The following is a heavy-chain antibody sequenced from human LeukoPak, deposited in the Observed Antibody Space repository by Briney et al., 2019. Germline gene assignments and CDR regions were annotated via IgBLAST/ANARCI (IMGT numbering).Heavy chain of an antibody. CDR2: IRSKAYGGTT. D-gene: IGHD3-10*01. CDR3: TRDEKYYYGSGSYYYYMDV. V-gene: IGHV3-49*03. Sequence: GGSLRLSCTASGFTFGDYPMSWFRQAPGKGLEWVGFIRSKAYGGTTEYAASVKGRFTISRDDSKSIAYLQMNSLKTEDTAVYYCTRDEKYYYGSGSYYYYMDVWGKGTTVTVSS. CDR1: GFTFGDYP. J-gene: IGHJ6*03.